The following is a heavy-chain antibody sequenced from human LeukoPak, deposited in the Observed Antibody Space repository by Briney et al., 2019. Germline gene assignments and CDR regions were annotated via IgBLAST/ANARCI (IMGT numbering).Heavy chain of an antibody. CDR2: IYYSGST. J-gene: IGHJ4*02. D-gene: IGHD6-19*01. Sequence: PSETLSLTCTVSGGSISSYYWSWIRQPPGKGLEWIGYIYYSGSTNYNPSLKSRVTISVDMSKNQFSLKLSSVTAADTAVYYCARAVTSGWYLGGWYYFDYWGQGTLVTVSS. CDR3: ARAVTSGWYLGGWYYFDY. V-gene: IGHV4-59*01. CDR1: GGSISSYY.